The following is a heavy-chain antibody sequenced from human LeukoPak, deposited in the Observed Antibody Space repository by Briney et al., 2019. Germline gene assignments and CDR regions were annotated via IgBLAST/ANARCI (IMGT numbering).Heavy chain of an antibody. V-gene: IGHV3-23*01. CDR2: ISGSGGST. Sequence: PGGSLRLSCAASGFTFSSYAMSWVRQAPGKGLEWVSAISGSGGSTYYADSVKGRFTISRDNSKNTLYLQMNSLRAEDTAVYYCAISVLTGYYKKNYFDYWGQGTLVTVSS. J-gene: IGHJ4*02. CDR1: GFTFSSYA. CDR3: AISVLTGYYKKNYFDY. D-gene: IGHD3-9*01.